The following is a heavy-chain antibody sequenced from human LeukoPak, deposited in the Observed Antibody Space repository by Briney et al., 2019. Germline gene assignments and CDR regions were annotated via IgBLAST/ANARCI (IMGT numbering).Heavy chain of an antibody. D-gene: IGHD1-26*01. J-gene: IGHJ6*03. Sequence: GGSLRLSCEASGFTSISYWMSWVRQAPGKGLEWVANIKQDGSEKYYVDSVRGRFTISRDNAKNSLYLQMNSLRAEDTAVYYCAREEQDYYYYYMDVWGKGTTVTISS. V-gene: IGHV3-7*01. CDR3: AREEQDYYYYYMDV. CDR1: GFTSISYW. CDR2: IKQDGSEK.